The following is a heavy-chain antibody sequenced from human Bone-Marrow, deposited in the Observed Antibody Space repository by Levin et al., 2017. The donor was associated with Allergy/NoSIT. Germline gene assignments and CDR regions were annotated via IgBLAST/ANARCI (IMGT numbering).Heavy chain of an antibody. CDR1: GYTFTSYF. J-gene: IGHJ5*02. Sequence: ASVKVSCKASGYTFTSYFMHWLRQAPGQGLEWMGWINTVNGNTKYSQKFQGRLTITRDTSATTAYMDLSGLTSEDTSIYYCARSPSLPWFDPWGQGTLVTVSS. CDR2: INTVNGNT. V-gene: IGHV1-3*04. CDR3: ARSPSLPWFDP.